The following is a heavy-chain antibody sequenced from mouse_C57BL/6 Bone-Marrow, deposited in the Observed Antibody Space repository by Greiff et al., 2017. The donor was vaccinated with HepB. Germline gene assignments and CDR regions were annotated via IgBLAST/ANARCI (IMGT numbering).Heavy chain of an antibody. CDR1: GYTFTSYG. CDR2: IYPRSGNT. CDR3: ARSYGNYVWTWFAY. Sequence: VQLQQSGAELARPGASVKLSCTASGYTFTSYGISWVQQRPGQGLEWIGEIYPRSGNTYYNEKFKGKATLTADKSSSTAYMELRSLTSEDSAVYFCARSYGNYVWTWFAYWGQGTLVTVSA. J-gene: IGHJ3*01. V-gene: IGHV1-81*01. D-gene: IGHD2-10*02.